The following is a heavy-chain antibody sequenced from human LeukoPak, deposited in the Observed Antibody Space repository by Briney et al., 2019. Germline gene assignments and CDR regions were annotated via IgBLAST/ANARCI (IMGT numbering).Heavy chain of an antibody. CDR3: ARGGSGTGYCSGGSCYPAGGWFDP. J-gene: IGHJ5*02. D-gene: IGHD2-15*01. V-gene: IGHV1-2*04. Sequence: ASVKVSCKASGYTFTIYYMHWVRQAPGQGLEWMGWMNPNSGGTDYAQKFQGWVTMTRDTSISTAYMELSRLRSDDTAVYYCARGGSGTGYCSGGSCYPAGGWFDPWGQGTLVTVSS. CDR2: MNPNSGGT. CDR1: GYTFTIYY.